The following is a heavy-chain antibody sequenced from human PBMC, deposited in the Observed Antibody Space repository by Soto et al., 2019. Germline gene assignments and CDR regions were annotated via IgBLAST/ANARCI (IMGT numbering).Heavy chain of an antibody. D-gene: IGHD4-17*01. Sequence: QVQLQESGPGLVKPSETLSLTCTVSGGSISSYYWSWIRQPPGKGLEWIGYIYYSGSTNYNPSLKSRVTISVDTSKNPFSLKLSSVTAADTAVYYCARTTVTTEIDYWGQGTLVTVSS. J-gene: IGHJ4*02. V-gene: IGHV4-59*01. CDR3: ARTTVTTEIDY. CDR1: GGSISSYY. CDR2: IYYSGST.